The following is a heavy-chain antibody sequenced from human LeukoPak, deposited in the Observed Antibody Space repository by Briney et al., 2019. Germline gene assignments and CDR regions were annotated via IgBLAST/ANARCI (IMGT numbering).Heavy chain of an antibody. CDR2: IRSKAYGGTT. V-gene: IGHV3-49*04. D-gene: IGHD3-9*01. J-gene: IGHJ4*02. CDR3: TDILTGSSNY. Sequence: PGGSLRLSCAASGFTFSSYSMNWVRQAPGKGLEWVGFIRSKAYGGTTEYAASVKGRFTISRDDSKSIAYLQMNSLKTEDTAVYYCTDILTGSSNYWGQGTLVTVSS. CDR1: GFTFSSYS.